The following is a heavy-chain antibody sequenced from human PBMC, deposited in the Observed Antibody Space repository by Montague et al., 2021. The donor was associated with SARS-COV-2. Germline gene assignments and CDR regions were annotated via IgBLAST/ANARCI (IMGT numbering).Heavy chain of an antibody. CDR1: GGSIGSHY. V-gene: IGHV4-59*11. CDR3: ARGSGSASATWFDP. D-gene: IGHD6-25*01. J-gene: IGHJ5*02. Sequence: SETLSLTCTVSGGSIGSHYWSWIRLPPGKGLEWVGHIYYTGITKYRSSLKSRVTISVDTPKNQLSLKLDSVTAADTAVYYCARGSGSASATWFDPWDQGTLVTVSS. CDR2: IYYTGIT.